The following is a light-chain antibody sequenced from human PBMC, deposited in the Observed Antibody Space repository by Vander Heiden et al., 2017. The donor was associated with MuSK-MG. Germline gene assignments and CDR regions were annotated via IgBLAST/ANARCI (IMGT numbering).Light chain of an antibody. V-gene: IGKV2-30*01. CDR1: QSLVSSDGSMY. Sequence: DVVMTQSPLSLPVTLGQPASISCTSSQSLVSSDGSMYLTWLRQRPGQSPRRLIYQVSNRDSGVPDRFSGSGSGTDFTLKISRVEAEDVGVYYCMQGTHWPPGAFGQGTKLEIK. J-gene: IGKJ1*01. CDR3: MQGTHWPPGA. CDR2: QVS.